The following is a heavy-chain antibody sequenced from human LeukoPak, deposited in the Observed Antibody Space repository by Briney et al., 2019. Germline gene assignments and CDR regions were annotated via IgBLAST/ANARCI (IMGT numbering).Heavy chain of an antibody. V-gene: IGHV3-11*01. CDR3: ARGKRGFRD. J-gene: IGHJ4*02. CDR1: GLTFSDHY. CDR2: VDRTGTGF. D-gene: IGHD5-12*01. Sequence: GGSLRLSCVASGLTFSDHYMSWIRQAPGKGLEWLSYVDRTGTGFYYTDSVKGRFIISRDNDRSTLFLQMNNLTAKDTAKYYCARGKRGFRDWGQGTLVTVSS.